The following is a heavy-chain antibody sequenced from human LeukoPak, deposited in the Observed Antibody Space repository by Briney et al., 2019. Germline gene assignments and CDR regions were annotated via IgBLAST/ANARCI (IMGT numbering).Heavy chain of an antibody. J-gene: IGHJ4*02. Sequence: SETLSLTCAVYGGSFSGYYWSWIRQPPGKGLEWIGYIYYSGSTYYNPSLKSRVTISVDTSKNQFSLKLSSVTAADTAVYYCARLYSSSLGRVFDYWGQGTLVTVSS. CDR1: GGSFSGYY. V-gene: IGHV4-30-4*01. CDR2: IYYSGST. CDR3: ARLYSSSLGRVFDY. D-gene: IGHD6-13*01.